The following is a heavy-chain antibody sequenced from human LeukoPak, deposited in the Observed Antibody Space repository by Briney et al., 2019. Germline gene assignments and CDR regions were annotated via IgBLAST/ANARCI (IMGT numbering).Heavy chain of an antibody. J-gene: IGHJ4*02. CDR3: ATHSSGCLDY. D-gene: IGHD6-19*01. CDR1: GGSISSYY. V-gene: IGHV4-59*01. CDR2: IYYSGST. Sequence: SETLSLTCTVSGGSISSYYWSWIRQPPGKGPEWIGYIYYSGSTNYNPSLKSRVTISVDTSKNQISLRLTSVTAADTAIYYCATHSSGCLDYWGQGTLVTVSS.